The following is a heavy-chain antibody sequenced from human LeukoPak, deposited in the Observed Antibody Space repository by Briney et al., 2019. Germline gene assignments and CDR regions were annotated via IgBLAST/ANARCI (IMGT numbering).Heavy chain of an antibody. D-gene: IGHD6-6*01. V-gene: IGHV4-34*01. CDR2: VNDSGST. Sequence: GSLRLSCAASGFSFSNYAMNWIRQPPGKGLEWIGEVNDSGSTNYNPSLKSRVTISVDTSKNQFSLRLRSVTAADTAMYYCARASAYSSSSGVNYWGQGTLVTVSS. J-gene: IGHJ4*02. CDR3: ARASAYSSSSGVNY. CDR1: GFSFSNYA.